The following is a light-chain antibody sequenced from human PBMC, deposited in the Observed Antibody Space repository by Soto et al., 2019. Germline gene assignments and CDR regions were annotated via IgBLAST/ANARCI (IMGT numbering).Light chain of an antibody. CDR3: QQRSNWPPPT. V-gene: IGKV3-11*01. Sequence: EIVLTQSPATLSLSPGERAILSCRASQSVSSYLAWYQQKPGQAPRLLIYDASNRATGIPARFSGSGSGTDFTLTISSLEPEDFAVYYCQQRSNWPPPTFGQGTKLEIK. J-gene: IGKJ2*01. CDR1: QSVSSY. CDR2: DAS.